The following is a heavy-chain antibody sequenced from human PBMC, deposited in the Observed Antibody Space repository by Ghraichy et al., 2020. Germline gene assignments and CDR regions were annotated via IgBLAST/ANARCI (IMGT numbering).Heavy chain of an antibody. J-gene: IGHJ6*02. D-gene: IGHD2-2*02. CDR2: ISWNSGSI. CDR1: GFTFDDYA. V-gene: IGHV3-9*01. Sequence: GGSLRLSCAASGFTFDDYAMHWVRQAPGKGLEWVSGISWNSGSIGYADSVKGRFTISRDNAKNSLYLQMNSLRAEDTALYYCAKDLGGIVVVPAAIKTTDYYYGMDVWGQGTTVTVSS. CDR3: AKDLGGIVVVPAAIKTTDYYYGMDV.